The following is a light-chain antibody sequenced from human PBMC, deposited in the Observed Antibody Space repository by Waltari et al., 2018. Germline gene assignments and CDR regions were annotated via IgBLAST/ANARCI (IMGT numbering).Light chain of an antibody. CDR3: QQYYSAPRT. V-gene: IGKV4-1*01. Sequence: DIVMTQSPDSLAVSLGERATINCKSSQSVLYNSNNKNYLAWFQQNPGQPPKLPTSWASTRESGVPDRFSGSGSGTDFTLTISSLQAEDVAVYYCQQYYSAPRTFGQGTKVEIK. CDR1: QSVLYNSNNKNY. CDR2: WAS. J-gene: IGKJ1*01.